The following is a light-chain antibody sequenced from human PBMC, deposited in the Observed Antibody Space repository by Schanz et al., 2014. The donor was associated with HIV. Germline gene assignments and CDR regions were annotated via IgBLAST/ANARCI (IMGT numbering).Light chain of an antibody. J-gene: IGLJ2*01. V-gene: IGLV2-11*01. CDR1: SSDVGGYNY. Sequence: QSALTQPRSVSGSPGQSVTISCTGTSSDVGGYNYVSWYQQHPGKVPKLMIYAVSKRPSGVPDRFSGSKSGNTASLTISGLHSEDEADYHCAAWDDSLNGRVFGGGTKLTVL. CDR2: AVS. CDR3: AAWDDSLNGRV.